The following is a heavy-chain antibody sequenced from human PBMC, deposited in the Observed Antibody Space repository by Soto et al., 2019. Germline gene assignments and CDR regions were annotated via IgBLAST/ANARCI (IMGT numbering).Heavy chain of an antibody. D-gene: IGHD5-12*01. CDR3: ARGQEGVVATH. Sequence: QVQLQQWGAGLLKPSETLSLNCAVTGGSLSGYYWSWIRQAPGKGLEWIGEVKDGGHTNYSPSLRGRVTISSDTSNNQFFLRLNSVTAADTGVYYCARGQEGVVATHWDQGSLVTVSS. CDR1: GGSLSGYY. J-gene: IGHJ4*02. CDR2: VKDGGHT. V-gene: IGHV4-34*01.